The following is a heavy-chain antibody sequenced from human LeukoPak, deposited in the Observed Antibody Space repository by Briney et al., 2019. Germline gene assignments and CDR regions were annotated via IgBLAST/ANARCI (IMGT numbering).Heavy chain of an antibody. D-gene: IGHD3-10*01. CDR1: GYTITGYY. CDR3: ARDRPTYSMARGVGATDHYFDY. J-gene: IGHJ4*02. Sequence: ASVKVSCKASGYTITGYYIHWVRQAPGQGLEWMGWINPHSGGTNYAQKFQGRVTMTRDTSISTAYMELSRLRSDDTAVYYCARDRPTYSMARGVGATDHYFDYWGQGTLVTVSS. V-gene: IGHV1-2*02. CDR2: INPHSGGT.